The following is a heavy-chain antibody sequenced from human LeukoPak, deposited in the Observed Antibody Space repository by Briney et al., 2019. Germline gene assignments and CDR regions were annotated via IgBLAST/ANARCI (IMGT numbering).Heavy chain of an antibody. D-gene: IGHD5-24*01. J-gene: IGHJ4*02. CDR2: MNPNSGNT. CDR3: ARAWGGEEMATMVDY. CDR1: GYTFTSYG. Sequence: ASVKVSCKASGYTFTSYGISWVRQATGQGLEWMGWMNPNSGNTGYAQKFQGRVTITRNTSISTAYMELSSLRSEDTAVYYCARAWGGEEMATMVDYWGQGTLVTVSS. V-gene: IGHV1-8*03.